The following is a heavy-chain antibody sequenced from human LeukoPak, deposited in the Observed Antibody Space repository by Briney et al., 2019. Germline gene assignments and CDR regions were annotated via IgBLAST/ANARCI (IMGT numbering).Heavy chain of an antibody. Sequence: TGGSLRLSCAASGFTFSTYNMNWVRQAPGKGLEWVAATSSSDAGTYHADSVRGRFTISRDNSKNTLYLQMNSLRAEDAAVYFCAKAPVTSCRGAYCYPFDSWGQGTLVTVSS. CDR2: TSSSDAGT. CDR1: GFTFSTYN. CDR3: AKAPVTSCRGAYCYPFDS. D-gene: IGHD2-21*01. V-gene: IGHV3-23*01. J-gene: IGHJ4*02.